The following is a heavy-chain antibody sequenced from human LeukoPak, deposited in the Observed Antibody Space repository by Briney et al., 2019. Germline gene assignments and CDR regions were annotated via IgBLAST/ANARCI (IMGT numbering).Heavy chain of an antibody. CDR3: AKDLYYYDSSGLQPLAWVDY. J-gene: IGHJ4*02. CDR2: ISGSGGST. CDR1: GFTFSNYA. V-gene: IGHV3-23*01. Sequence: GGSLRLSCAASGFTFSNYAMSWVRQAPGKGLEWVSAISGSGGSTYYADSVKGRFTISRDNSKNTLYLQMNSLRAEDTAVYYCAKDLYYYDSSGLQPLAWVDYWGQGTLVTVSS. D-gene: IGHD3-22*01.